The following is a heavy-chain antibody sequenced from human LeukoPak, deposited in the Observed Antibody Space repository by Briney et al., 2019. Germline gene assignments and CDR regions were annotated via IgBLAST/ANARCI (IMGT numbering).Heavy chain of an antibody. CDR1: GYTFTSYG. D-gene: IGHD6-19*01. CDR2: ISAYNGNT. CDR3: ASSLSLSRYSSGWYFDY. J-gene: IGHJ4*02. V-gene: IGHV1-18*01. Sequence: ASVKVSCKASGYTFTSYGISWVRQAPGQGLEWMGWISAYNGNTNYAQKLQGRVTMTTDTSTSTAYMELRSLRSDDTAVYYCASSLSLSRYSSGWYFDYWGQGTLVTVSS.